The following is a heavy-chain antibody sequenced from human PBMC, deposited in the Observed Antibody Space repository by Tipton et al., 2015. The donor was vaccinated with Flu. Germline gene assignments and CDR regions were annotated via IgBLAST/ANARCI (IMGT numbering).Heavy chain of an antibody. J-gene: IGHJ4*02. CDR1: GGSISSYY. Sequence: TLSLTCTVSGGSISSYYWNWIRQPPGKGLEWIGHIYYTGNTNYNPSPESRVTISLDTSKSQFSLKLTSVTAADTATYYCARGQNYYDSGTLSYYIDYWGQGILVTVSS. CDR3: ARGQNYYDSGTLSYYIDY. CDR2: IYYTGNT. V-gene: IGHV4-59*01. D-gene: IGHD3-10*01.